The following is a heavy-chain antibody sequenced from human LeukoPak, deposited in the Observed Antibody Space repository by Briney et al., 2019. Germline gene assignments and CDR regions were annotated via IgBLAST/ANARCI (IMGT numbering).Heavy chain of an antibody. CDR1: GFTFSSYA. Sequence: PGGSLSLSCSAAGFTFSSYARHWGRPARGEGLEYVSAISSNGATTYYADSVKGRFTISRDNSKNTLYFQMSSLRPEDTAVYYCVKIVMAGGYFDYWGQGTLVTVSS. V-gene: IGHV3-64*05. J-gene: IGHJ4*02. CDR2: ISSNGATT. D-gene: IGHD3-16*01. CDR3: VKIVMAGGYFDY.